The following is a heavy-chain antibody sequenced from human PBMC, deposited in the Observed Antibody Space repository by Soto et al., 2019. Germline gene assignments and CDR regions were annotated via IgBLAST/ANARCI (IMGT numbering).Heavy chain of an antibody. J-gene: IGHJ4*02. CDR2: IDWDDDK. V-gene: IGHV2-70*11. CDR3: ARISLSSSWYRRYYFDY. CDR1: GFSLTTNKMS. D-gene: IGHD6-13*01. Sequence: SGPTLVNPTQTLTLTCTFSGFSLTTNKMSVSWIRQPPGKALEWLARIDWDDDKYYSTSLKTRLTISKDTSKNQVVLTMTNMDPVDTATYYCARISLSSSWYRRYYFDYWGQGTLVTVSS.